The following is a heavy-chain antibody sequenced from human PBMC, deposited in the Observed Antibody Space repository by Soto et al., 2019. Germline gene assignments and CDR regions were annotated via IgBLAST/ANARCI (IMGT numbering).Heavy chain of an antibody. V-gene: IGHV1-69*12. CDR2: IIPIFGTA. J-gene: IGHJ1*01. CDR1: GGTFSSYA. CDR3: ARDGDYGPKRGYFQH. D-gene: IGHD4-17*01. Sequence: QVQLVQSGAEVKKPGSSXKVSXKASGGTFSSYAISWVRQAPGQGLEWMGGIIPIFGTANYAQKFQGRVTITADESTSTAYMELSSLRSEDTAVYYCARDGDYGPKRGYFQHWGQGTLVTVSS.